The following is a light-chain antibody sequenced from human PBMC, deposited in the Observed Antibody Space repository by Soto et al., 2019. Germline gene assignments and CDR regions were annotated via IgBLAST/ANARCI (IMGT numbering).Light chain of an antibody. CDR1: QSVSGY. Sequence: EIVMTQSPATLSVSPVERATLSCRASQSVSGYLAWYQQKPGQPPRLLIYDASTRATGIPARFSGSGSGTEFTLTISSLQSEDFAVYYCQQYNNWTLTFGGGTKVEIK. CDR2: DAS. V-gene: IGKV3-15*01. J-gene: IGKJ4*01. CDR3: QQYNNWTLT.